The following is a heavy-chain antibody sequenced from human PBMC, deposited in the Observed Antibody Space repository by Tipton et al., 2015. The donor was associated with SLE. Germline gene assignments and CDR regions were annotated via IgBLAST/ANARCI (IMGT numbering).Heavy chain of an antibody. CDR3: AREKDYYFDY. V-gene: IGHV3-53*01. D-gene: IGHD3/OR15-3a*01. CDR1: GFTVSSNY. J-gene: IGHJ4*02. CDR2: IYSGGGT. Sequence: SLRLSCAASGFTVSSNYMSWVRQAPGKGLEWVSVIYSGGGTYYADSVKGRFTISRDNSKNTLYLQISGLRVEDTAVYYCAREKDYYFDYWGQGTLVTVSS.